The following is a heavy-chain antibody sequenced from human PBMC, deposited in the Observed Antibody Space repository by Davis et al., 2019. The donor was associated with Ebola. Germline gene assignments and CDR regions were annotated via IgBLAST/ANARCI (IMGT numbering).Heavy chain of an antibody. V-gene: IGHV3-48*02. J-gene: IGHJ6*04. Sequence: GGSLRLSCAASGFTFSSYSMNWVRQAPGKGLEWVSYISSGSSTKYSADSVKGRFTISRDNAKNSLYLQMNSLRDEDTGVYYCARGDYDSGSSYGMDVWGKGTTVTVSS. D-gene: IGHD3-10*01. CDR1: GFTFSSYS. CDR2: ISSGSSTK. CDR3: ARGDYDSGSSYGMDV.